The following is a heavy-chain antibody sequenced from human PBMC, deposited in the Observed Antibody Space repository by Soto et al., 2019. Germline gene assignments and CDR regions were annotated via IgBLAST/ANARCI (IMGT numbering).Heavy chain of an antibody. D-gene: IGHD3-22*01. CDR3: ARDIFIGGYSWFDP. CDR1: GGTFSSYT. CDR2: IIPILGIA. J-gene: IGHJ5*02. V-gene: IGHV1-69*04. Sequence: ASVKVSCKASGGTFSSYTISWVRQAPGQGLEWMGRIIPILGIANYAQKFQGRVTITADKSTSTAYMELSSLRSEDTAVYYCARDIFIGGYSWFDPWGQGTLVTVSS.